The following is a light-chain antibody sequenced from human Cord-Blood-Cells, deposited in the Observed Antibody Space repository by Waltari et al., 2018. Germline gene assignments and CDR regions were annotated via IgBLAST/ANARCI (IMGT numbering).Light chain of an antibody. CDR3: QQYYSTPLT. Sequence: EIVMTQSPDSLAVSLGERATIYCKSSQSVLYSSNNKNYLAWYQQKPGQPPKLLIYWASTRESGVTDRFSGSGSGTDFTLTISSLQAEDVAVYYCQQYYSTPLTFGGGTKVEIK. CDR1: QSVLYSSNNKNY. V-gene: IGKV4-1*01. CDR2: WAS. J-gene: IGKJ4*01.